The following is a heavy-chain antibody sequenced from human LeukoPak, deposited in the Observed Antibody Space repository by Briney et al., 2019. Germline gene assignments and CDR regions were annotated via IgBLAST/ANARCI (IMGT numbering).Heavy chain of an antibody. CDR3: ARAGGYCGRISCPYYFDY. V-gene: IGHV1-8*01. J-gene: IGHJ4*02. CDR1: GYTFTSYD. Sequence: ASVKVSCKASGYTFTSYDINWVRQATGQGLEWMGWMNPNSGNTGYAQKFQGRVTMTRNTSISTAYMELSSLRSEDTAVYYCARAGGYCGRISCPYYFDYWGQGALVAVSS. CDR2: MNPNSGNT. D-gene: IGHD2-15*01.